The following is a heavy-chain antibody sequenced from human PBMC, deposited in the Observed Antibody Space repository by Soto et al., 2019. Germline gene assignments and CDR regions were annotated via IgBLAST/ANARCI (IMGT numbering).Heavy chain of an antibody. V-gene: IGHV4-59*01. Sequence: PSETLSLTCTVSGGSISSYYWSWIRQPPGKGLEWIGYIYYSGSTNYNPSLKSRVTISVDTSKNQFSLKLSSVTAADTAVYYCASTMESIEVAAGQLDPWGQGTLVTVSS. CDR2: IYYSGST. D-gene: IGHD6-19*01. CDR3: ASTMESIEVAAGQLDP. J-gene: IGHJ5*02. CDR1: GGSISSYY.